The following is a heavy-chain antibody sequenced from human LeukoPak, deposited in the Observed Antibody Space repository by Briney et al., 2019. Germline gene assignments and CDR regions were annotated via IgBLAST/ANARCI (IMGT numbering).Heavy chain of an antibody. CDR3: ARDELYSSGYYYHTFDY. J-gene: IGHJ4*02. V-gene: IGHV1-3*01. CDR1: GYTFTSYA. CDR2: INAGNGNT. Sequence: ASVKVSCKASGYTFTSYAMHWVRQAPGQRLEWMGWINAGNGNTKYSQKFQGRVTITRDTSASTAYMELSSLRSEDTAVYYCARDELYSSGYYYHTFDYWGQGTLVTVPS. D-gene: IGHD3-22*01.